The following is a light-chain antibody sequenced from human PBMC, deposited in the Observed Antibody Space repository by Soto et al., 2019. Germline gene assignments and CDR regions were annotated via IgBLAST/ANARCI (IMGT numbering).Light chain of an antibody. CDR2: EVS. CDR3: CSSAGSNSWV. V-gene: IGLV2-8*01. CDR1: SSDVGGYNY. J-gene: IGLJ3*02. Sequence: QSALTQPPSASGSPSQSVTISCTGTSSDVGGYNYVSWYQQHPGKAPKLMIYEVSKRPSGVPFRFSASKSANTASLTVSGLQAEDEADYYCCSSAGSNSWVFGGGTKLAVL.